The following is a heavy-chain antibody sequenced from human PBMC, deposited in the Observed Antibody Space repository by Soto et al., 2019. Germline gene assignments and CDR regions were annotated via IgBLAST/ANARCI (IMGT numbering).Heavy chain of an antibody. CDR3: AKTMIGSYSGDFDY. J-gene: IGHJ4*02. D-gene: IGHD1-26*01. Sequence: GGSLRLSSAASGFTFSSYAMSWVRQAPGKGLEWVSAISGSGGSTYYADSVKGRFTISRDNSKNTLYLQMNSLRAEDTAVYYCAKTMIGSYSGDFDYWGQGTLVTVSS. V-gene: IGHV3-23*01. CDR1: GFTFSSYA. CDR2: ISGSGGST.